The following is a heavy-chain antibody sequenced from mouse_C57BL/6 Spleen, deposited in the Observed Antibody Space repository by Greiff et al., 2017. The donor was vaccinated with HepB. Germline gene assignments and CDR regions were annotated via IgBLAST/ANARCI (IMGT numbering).Heavy chain of an antibody. CDR1: GYTFTSYW. D-gene: IGHD2-4*01. CDR2: IHPSDSDT. J-gene: IGHJ3*01. V-gene: IGHV1-74*01. CDR3: ASDYESAWFAY. Sequence: QVQLQQPGAELVKPGASVKVSCKASGYTFTSYWMHWVKQRPGQGLEWIGRIHPSDSDTNYNQKFKGKATLTVDKSSSTAYMQLSSLTSEDSAVYYCASDYESAWFAYWGQGTLVTVSA.